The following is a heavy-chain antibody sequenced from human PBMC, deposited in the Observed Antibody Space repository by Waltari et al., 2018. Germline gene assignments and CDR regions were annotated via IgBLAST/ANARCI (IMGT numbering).Heavy chain of an antibody. CDR1: GGTFSSYA. CDR3: AGDQQNWNGYYYYGMDV. D-gene: IGHD1-1*01. J-gene: IGHJ6*02. CDR2: LIPNLVEA. Sequence: QVQLVQSGAEVKKPGSSVKVSCKASGGTFSSYAISWVRQAPGQGLEWMGGLIPNLVEANYAQKFKGKVTITADESTSTAYMELSSLRSEDTAVYYCAGDQQNWNGYYYYGMDVWGQGATVTDSS. V-gene: IGHV1-69*01.